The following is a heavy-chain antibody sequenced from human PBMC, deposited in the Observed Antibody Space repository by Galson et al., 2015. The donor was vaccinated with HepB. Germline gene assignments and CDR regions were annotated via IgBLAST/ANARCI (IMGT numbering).Heavy chain of an antibody. CDR2: IDPSDSYT. CDR3: ARSPKTWGVIYCSGGSCYSGDY. V-gene: IGHV5-10-1*01. CDR1: GCSFTSYW. J-gene: IGHJ4*02. D-gene: IGHD2-15*01. Sequence: QSGAEVKKPGESLRISCKGSGCSFTSYWISWVRQMPGKGLEWMGRIDPSDSYTNYSPSFQGHVTISADKSISTAYLQWSSLKASDTAMYYCARSPKTWGVIYCSGGSCYSGDYWGQGTLVTVSS.